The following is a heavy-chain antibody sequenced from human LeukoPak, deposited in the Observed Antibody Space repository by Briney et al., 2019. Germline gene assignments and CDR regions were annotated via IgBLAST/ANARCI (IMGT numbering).Heavy chain of an antibody. V-gene: IGHV4-39*01. CDR2: IYYSGST. CDR3: ARQRYCSGGSCYLDY. CDR1: GGSISSSSYY. J-gene: IGHJ4*02. D-gene: IGHD2-15*01. Sequence: ETLSLTCTVSGGSISSSSYYWGWIRQPPGKGLEWIGSIYYSGSTYYNPSLKSRVTISVDTSKNQFSLKLSSVTAADTAVCYCARQRYCSGGSCYLDYWGQGTLVTVSS.